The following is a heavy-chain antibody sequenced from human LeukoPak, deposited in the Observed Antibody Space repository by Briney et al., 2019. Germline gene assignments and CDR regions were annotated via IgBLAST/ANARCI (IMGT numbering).Heavy chain of an antibody. V-gene: IGHV3-23*01. D-gene: IGHD6-19*01. CDR1: GFTFSSYA. J-gene: IGHJ4*02. Sequence: PGGSLRLSCAASGFTFSSYAMSWVRQAPGKGLEWVSAIRGSGGSTYYADSVKGRFTISRDNSKNTLYLQMNSLRAEDTAVYYCAKSICSSGWYCSIDYWGQGTLVTVSS. CDR2: IRGSGGST. CDR3: AKSICSSGWYCSIDY.